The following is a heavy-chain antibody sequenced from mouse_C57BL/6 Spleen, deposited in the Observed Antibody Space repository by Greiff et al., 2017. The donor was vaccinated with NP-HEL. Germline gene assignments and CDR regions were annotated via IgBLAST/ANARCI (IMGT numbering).Heavy chain of an antibody. D-gene: IGHD2-5*01. CDR1: GYTFTSYG. J-gene: IGHJ4*01. CDR2: IYPRSGNT. Sequence: VQLQQSGAELARPGASVKLSCKASGYTFTSYGISWVKQRTGQGLEWIGEIYPRSGNTYYNEKFKGKATLTADKSSSTAYMELRSLPSEDSAVYFCAREGSNYPYAMDYWGQGTSVTVSS. V-gene: IGHV1-81*01. CDR3: AREGSNYPYAMDY.